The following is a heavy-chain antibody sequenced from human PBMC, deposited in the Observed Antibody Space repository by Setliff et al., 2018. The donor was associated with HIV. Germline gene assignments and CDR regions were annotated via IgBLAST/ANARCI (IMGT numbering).Heavy chain of an antibody. CDR1: GFMFGVDW. D-gene: IGHD3-10*01. J-gene: IGHJ4*02. V-gene: IGHV4-34*01. Sequence: LRLSCAASGFMFGVDWMSWIRQTPGKGLEWIGEINHGGDTNYNPSLKSRVTISVGSSYNHFSLKLSSVTAADTGVYYCASRRGIEFYFDIWGQGTPVTVSS. CDR2: INHGGDT. CDR3: ASRRGIEFYFDI.